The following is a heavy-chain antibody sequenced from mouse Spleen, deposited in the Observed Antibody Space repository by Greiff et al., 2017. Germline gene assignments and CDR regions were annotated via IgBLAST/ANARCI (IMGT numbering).Heavy chain of an antibody. J-gene: IGHJ2*01. D-gene: IGHD1-2*01. V-gene: IGHV1-4*01. CDR2: INPSSGYT. CDR3: ARGGLLRPFDY. CDR1: GYTFTSYT. Sequence: VKLQESGAELARPGASVKMSCKASGYTFTSYTMHWVKQRPGQGLEWIGYINPSSGYTKYNQKFKDKATLTADKSSSTAYMQLSSLTSEDSAVYYCARGGLLRPFDYWGQGTTLTVSS.